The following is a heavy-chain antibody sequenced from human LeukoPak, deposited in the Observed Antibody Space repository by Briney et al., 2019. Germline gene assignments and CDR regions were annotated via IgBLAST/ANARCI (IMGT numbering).Heavy chain of an antibody. Sequence: SETLSLTCAVYGGSFSGYYWSWIRQPPGKGLEWIGEINHSGSTNYNPCLKSRVTISVDTSKNQFSLKLSSVTAADTAVYYCARDFRRGLPVRGVTRFDPWGQGTLVTVSS. J-gene: IGHJ5*02. CDR3: ARDFRRGLPVRGVTRFDP. D-gene: IGHD3-10*01. V-gene: IGHV4-34*01. CDR2: INHSGST. CDR1: GGSFSGYY.